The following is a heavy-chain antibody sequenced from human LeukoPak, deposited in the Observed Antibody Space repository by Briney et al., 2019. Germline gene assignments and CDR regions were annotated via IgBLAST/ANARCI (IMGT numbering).Heavy chain of an antibody. D-gene: IGHD3-22*01. CDR2: IRYDGSNK. J-gene: IGHJ3*02. V-gene: IGHV3-30*02. CDR3: ASPDYYDSSGPRRRVLAFDI. Sequence: GGSLRLSCAASGFTFSSYGMHWFRQAPGKGLEWVAFIRYDGSNKYYADSVKGRFTISRDNSKNTLYLQMNSLRHEDTAVYYCASPDYYDSSGPRRRVLAFDIWGQGTMVTVSS. CDR1: GFTFSSYG.